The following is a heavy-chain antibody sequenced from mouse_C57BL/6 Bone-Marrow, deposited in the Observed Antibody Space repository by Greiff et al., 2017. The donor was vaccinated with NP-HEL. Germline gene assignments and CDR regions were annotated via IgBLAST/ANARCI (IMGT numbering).Heavy chain of an antibody. V-gene: IGHV1-15*01. CDR1: GYTFTDYE. Sequence: VQRVESGAELVRPGASVTLSCKASGYTFTDYEMHWVKQTPVHGLEWIGAIDPETGGTAYNQKFKGKAILTADKSSSTAYMELRSLTSEDSAVYYCTRWGHIDYWGQGTTLTVSS. CDR2: IDPETGGT. D-gene: IGHD6-1*01. CDR3: TRWGHIDY. J-gene: IGHJ2*01.